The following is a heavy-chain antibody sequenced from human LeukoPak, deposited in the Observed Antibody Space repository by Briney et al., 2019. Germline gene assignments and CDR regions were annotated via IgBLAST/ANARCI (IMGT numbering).Heavy chain of an antibody. CDR3: AREYCSSTSCYYYYYYGMDV. CDR1: GGTFSSYA. J-gene: IGHJ6*02. V-gene: IGHV1-69*13. Sequence: ASVKVSCKASGGTFSSYAISWVRQAPGQGLEWMGGIIPIFGTANYAQKFQGRVTITADESTSTAYMELSSLRSEDTAVYYCAREYCSSTSCYYYYYYGMDVWGQGTTVTVSS. D-gene: IGHD2-2*01. CDR2: IIPIFGTA.